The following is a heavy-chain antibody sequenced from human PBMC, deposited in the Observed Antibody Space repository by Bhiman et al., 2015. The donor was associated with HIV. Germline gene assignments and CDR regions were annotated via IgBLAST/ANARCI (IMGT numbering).Heavy chain of an antibody. V-gene: IGHV3-30*04. D-gene: IGHD2-2*01. CDR2: ISHDGSSN. CDR3: ARDKDCSSTSCYNAFDA. CDR1: GFTFRTYA. J-gene: IGHJ3*01. Sequence: QVQLAESGGGVVQPGRSLRVSCAASGFTFRTYAMHWVRQAPRKGLEWVAVISHDGSSNYYTDAVKGRFTISRDNSKNTLYLQMNSLRAEDTAVYFCARDKDCSSTSCYNAFDAWGQGTMVTVSS.